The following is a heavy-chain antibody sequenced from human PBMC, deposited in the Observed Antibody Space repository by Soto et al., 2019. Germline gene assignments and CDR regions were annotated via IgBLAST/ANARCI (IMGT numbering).Heavy chain of an antibody. J-gene: IGHJ6*02. D-gene: IGHD6-13*01. CDR2: ISGSGGST. CDR1: GFTFSSYA. CDR3: AKPEAGIAAAGTRTSDYYYYGMDV. Sequence: GGSLRLSCAASGFTFSSYAMSWVRQAPGKGLEWVSAISGSGGSTYYADSVKGRFTISRDNSKNTLYLQMNSLRAEDTAVYYCAKPEAGIAAAGTRTSDYYYYGMDVWGQGTTVTVSS. V-gene: IGHV3-23*01.